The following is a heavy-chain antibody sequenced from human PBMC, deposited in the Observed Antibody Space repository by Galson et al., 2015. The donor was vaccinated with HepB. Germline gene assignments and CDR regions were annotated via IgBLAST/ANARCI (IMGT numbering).Heavy chain of an antibody. J-gene: IGHJ4*02. CDR3: ARDAYATGSLDY. D-gene: IGHD2-2*01. CDR2: IKQDGSEK. CDR1: GFTVINTY. Sequence: SLRLSCAVSGFTVINTYMNWVRQAPGKGLEWVGNIKQDGSEKYYADSVKGRFTISRDNAKNSLALQMKSLRVEDTAVYLCARDAYATGSLDYWGQGTLVTVSS. V-gene: IGHV3-7*01.